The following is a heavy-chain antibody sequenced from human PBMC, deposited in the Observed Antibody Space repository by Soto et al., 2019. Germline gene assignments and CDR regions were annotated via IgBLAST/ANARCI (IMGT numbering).Heavy chain of an antibody. CDR2: IYYSGST. D-gene: IGHD2-15*01. CDR1: GGSISSYY. CDR3: ARAGAATLSDY. V-gene: IGHV4-59*01. J-gene: IGHJ4*02. Sequence: SETLSLTCTVSGGSISSYYCSWIRQPPGKGLEWIGHIYYSGSTNYNPSLKSRVTISVDTSKNQFSLKLSSVTAADTAMYYCARAGAATLSDYWGQGTLVTV.